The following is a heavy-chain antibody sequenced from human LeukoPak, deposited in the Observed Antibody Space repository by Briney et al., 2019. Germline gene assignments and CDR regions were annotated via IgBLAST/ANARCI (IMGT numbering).Heavy chain of an antibody. V-gene: IGHV3-7*03. CDR3: ARDQYDTWSRRGNFDS. D-gene: IGHD3-3*01. CDR2: IKLDGSEK. Sequence: GGSLRLSCVASGFTFGKYWMSWVRQAPGKGLEWVASIKLDGSEKNYVDSVKGRFTISRDNTKNSLYLQMNSLRVEDTAVFYCARDQYDTWSRRGNFDSWGQGTLVIVSS. J-gene: IGHJ4*02. CDR1: GFTFGKYW.